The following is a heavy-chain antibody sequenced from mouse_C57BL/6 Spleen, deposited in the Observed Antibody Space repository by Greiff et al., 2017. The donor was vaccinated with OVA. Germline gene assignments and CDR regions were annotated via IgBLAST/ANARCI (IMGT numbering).Heavy chain of an antibody. V-gene: IGHV1-59*01. D-gene: IGHD2-5*01. J-gene: IGHJ3*01. CDR1: GYTFTSYW. CDR3: ARTDSNPFAY. CDR2: IDPSDSYT. Sequence: QVQLKQSGAELVRPGTSVKLSCKASGYTFTSYWMHWVKQRPGQGLEWIGVIDPSDSYTNYNQKFKGKATLTVDTSSSTAYMQLSSLTSEDSAVYYCARTDSNPFAYWGQGTLVTVSA.